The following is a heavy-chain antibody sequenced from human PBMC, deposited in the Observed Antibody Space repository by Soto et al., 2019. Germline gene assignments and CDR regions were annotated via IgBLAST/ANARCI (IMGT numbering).Heavy chain of an antibody. D-gene: IGHD3-3*01. CDR3: GRVGTEEYDFWGRGMDV. CDR2: ISYDGTNK. J-gene: IGHJ6*02. V-gene: IGHV3-30-3*01. CDR1: GFTLSRYA. Sequence: QVQLLESGGGVVQPGRSLRLSCVASGFTLSRYAMHWVRQAPGKGLEWVAVISYDGTNKYYADSVKGRFTFSSDNSKNTLYLQMNSLKPEDTAAYFCGRVGTEEYDFWGRGMDVWGQGTTVTVSS.